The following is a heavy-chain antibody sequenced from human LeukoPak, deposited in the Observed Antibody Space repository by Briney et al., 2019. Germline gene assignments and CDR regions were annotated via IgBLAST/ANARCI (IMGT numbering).Heavy chain of an antibody. V-gene: IGHV4-30-4*01. J-gene: IGHJ4*02. D-gene: IGHD3-10*01. CDR3: ARHVSDYYGSAYYFDY. Sequence: SETLSLTCTVSGGSISSGDYYWSWIRQPPGKGLEWIGYIYYSGSTYYNPSLKSRATISVDTSKNQFSLKLSSVTAADTAVYYCARHVSDYYGSAYYFDYWGQGTLVTVSS. CDR1: GGSISSGDYY. CDR2: IYYSGST.